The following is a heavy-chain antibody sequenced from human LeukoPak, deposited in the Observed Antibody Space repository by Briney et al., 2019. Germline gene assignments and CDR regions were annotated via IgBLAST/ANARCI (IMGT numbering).Heavy chain of an antibody. Sequence: GGSLRLSCAASGFTVSSNYMTWVRQAPGKGLEWVSVIYSGGSTYYADSVKGRFTISRDNSKNTLYLQMNSLRAEDTAVYYCAKDRCSGGGCYHGLDYWGQGTLVTVSS. CDR3: AKDRCSGGGCYHGLDY. CDR2: IYSGGST. CDR1: GFTVSSNY. J-gene: IGHJ4*02. V-gene: IGHV3-53*01. D-gene: IGHD2-15*01.